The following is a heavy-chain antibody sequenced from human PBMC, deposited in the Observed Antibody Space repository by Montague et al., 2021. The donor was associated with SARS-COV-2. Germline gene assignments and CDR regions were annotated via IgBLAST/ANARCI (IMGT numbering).Heavy chain of an antibody. CDR1: GGSISSYY. J-gene: IGHJ4*02. CDR2: SNYNGST. D-gene: IGHD5-24*01. V-gene: IGHV4-59*01. Sequence: SETLSLTCTVSGGSISSYYWSWIRQPPGKGLEWIGYSNYNGSTNYNPSLKSRVTISVDTSKNQFSLKLSSVTAADTAVYYCARVFPRWLQFDPYFDYWGQGTLVTVSS. CDR3: ARVFPRWLQFDPYFDY.